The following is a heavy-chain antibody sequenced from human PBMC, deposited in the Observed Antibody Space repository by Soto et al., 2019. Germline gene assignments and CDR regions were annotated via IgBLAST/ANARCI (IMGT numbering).Heavy chain of an antibody. J-gene: IGHJ4*02. CDR2: IGAKNDDT. D-gene: IGHD1-26*01. Sequence: QVQLVQSGAEVKKPGASVKVSCKASGYIFANYGINWVRQAPGQGLEWMGWIGAKNDDTKYAQKFQGRVTMTTDTSTTTAYMELRSLRSDDTAVYFCARRAHDYWGQGTLVTVSS. CDR3: ARRAHDY. CDR1: GYIFANYG. V-gene: IGHV1-18*01.